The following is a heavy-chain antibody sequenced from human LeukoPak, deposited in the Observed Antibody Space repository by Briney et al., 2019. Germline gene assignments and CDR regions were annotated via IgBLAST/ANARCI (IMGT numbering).Heavy chain of an antibody. CDR1: GYTFTSYY. CDR2: INPSGGST. D-gene: IGHD6-13*01. J-gene: IGHJ4*02. Sequence: ASVKVSCKASGYTFTSYYIHWVRQAPGQGLEWMGVINPSGGSTSYPQMLRDRVTMTRETSTRTVYMKLSSLRSEDTAVYYCARGGSSWIIDYWGQGALVTVSS. CDR3: ARGGSSWIIDY. V-gene: IGHV1-46*01.